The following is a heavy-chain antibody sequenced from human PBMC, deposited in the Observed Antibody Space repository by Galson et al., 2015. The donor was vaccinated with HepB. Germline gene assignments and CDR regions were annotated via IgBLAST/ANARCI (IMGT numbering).Heavy chain of an antibody. D-gene: IGHD3-22*01. V-gene: IGHV3-33*06. CDR2: IWYDGSNK. CDR1: GFTFSSYG. Sequence: SLRLSCAASGFTFSSYGMHWVRQAPGRGLEWVAVIWYDGSNKYYADSVKGRFTISRDNSKNTLYLQMNSLRAEDTAVYYCAKDITMMAGYFDYWGQGTLVTVSS. J-gene: IGHJ4*02. CDR3: AKDITMMAGYFDY.